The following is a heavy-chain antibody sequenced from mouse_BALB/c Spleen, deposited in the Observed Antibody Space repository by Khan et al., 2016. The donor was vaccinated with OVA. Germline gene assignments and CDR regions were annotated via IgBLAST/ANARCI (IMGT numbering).Heavy chain of an antibody. V-gene: IGHV1S132*01. D-gene: IGHD2-1*01. J-gene: IGHJ3*01. CDR2: IFPGTGTT. CDR3: ARGYFGNYEFVY. Sequence: VQLQESGAELVKPGASVKLSCKTSGYTFTSYWIQWAKQRPGQGLGWIGQIFPGTGTTYYNENFKGKATLTVDTSSSTAYMQLSSLTSEDSAVYFCARGYFGNYEFVYWGQGTLVTVSP. CDR1: GYTFTSYW.